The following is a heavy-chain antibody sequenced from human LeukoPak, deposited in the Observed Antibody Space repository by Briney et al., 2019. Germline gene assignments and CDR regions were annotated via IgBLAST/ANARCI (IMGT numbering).Heavy chain of an antibody. V-gene: IGHV1-3*04. D-gene: IGHD3-22*01. CDR3: AGGSDYYDSSGYPYNFDY. CDR1: GYTFTGYY. J-gene: IGHJ4*02. Sequence: GASVKVSCKASGYTFTGYYMHWVRQAPGQRLEWMGWINTGNGNTKYSQKFQGRVTISRDTSASTAYMELSSLRSEDTAVYYCAGGSDYYDSSGYPYNFDYWGQGTLVTVSS. CDR2: INTGNGNT.